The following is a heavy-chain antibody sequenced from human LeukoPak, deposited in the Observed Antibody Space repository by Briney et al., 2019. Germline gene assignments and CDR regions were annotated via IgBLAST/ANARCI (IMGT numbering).Heavy chain of an antibody. V-gene: IGHV1-46*01. J-gene: IGHJ6*03. Sequence: ASVKVSCKASGYTFTSYYMHWVRQAPGQGLEWMGIINPSGGSTSYAQKFQGRVTMTTDTSTSTAYMELRSLRSDDTAVYYCARDDGGVVVPAAIHTYYYHFMDVWGKGTTVTVSS. D-gene: IGHD2-2*02. CDR2: INPSGGST. CDR1: GYTFTSYY. CDR3: ARDDGGVVVPAAIHTYYYHFMDV.